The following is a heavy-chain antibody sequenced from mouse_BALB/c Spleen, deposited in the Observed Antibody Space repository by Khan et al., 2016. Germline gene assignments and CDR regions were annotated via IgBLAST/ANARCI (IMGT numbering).Heavy chain of an antibody. CDR1: GFDFRRSW. J-gene: IGHJ2*01. CDR2: INLDSSTI. Sequence: EVQLVESGGGLVQPGGSLKLSCAASGFDFRRSWMSWVRQAPGRGLEWIGEINLDSSTINYTPSLKDKFIISRDNAKNTLYLQMSKVRSEDTARYYCTRLYYYGGSDYWGQGTTLTVSS. D-gene: IGHD1-1*01. V-gene: IGHV4-1*02. CDR3: TRLYYYGGSDY.